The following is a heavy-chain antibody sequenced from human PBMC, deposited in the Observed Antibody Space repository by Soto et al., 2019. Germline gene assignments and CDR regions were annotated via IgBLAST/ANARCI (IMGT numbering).Heavy chain of an antibody. V-gene: IGHV3-33*08. CDR1: GFDFSSYG. Sequence: PGGSLRLSCAASGFDFSSYGMHWVRQAPGKGLEWVAVIWYDGSNKYYADSVKGRFTISRDNSKNTLYLQMNSLRAEDTAVYYCARDPSSDYGDYYYYYGMDVWGQGTTVTVSS. CDR2: IWYDGSNK. J-gene: IGHJ6*02. D-gene: IGHD4-17*01. CDR3: ARDPSSDYGDYYYYYGMDV.